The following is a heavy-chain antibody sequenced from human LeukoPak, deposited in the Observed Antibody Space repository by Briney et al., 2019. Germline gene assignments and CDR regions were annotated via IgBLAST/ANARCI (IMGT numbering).Heavy chain of an antibody. Sequence: PGGSLRLSCAASGFTLSTYWMSWVRQAPGKGLEWVANINEDGSEKYFVDSVRGRFTISRDNAKNSVYLQMNSLRAEDTAVYYCARDRIRYCSGGSCYEFDHLWGQGTLVTVSS. D-gene: IGHD2-15*01. CDR2: INEDGSEK. J-gene: IGHJ4*02. CDR3: ARDRIRYCSGGSCYEFDHL. CDR1: GFTLSTYW. V-gene: IGHV3-7*01.